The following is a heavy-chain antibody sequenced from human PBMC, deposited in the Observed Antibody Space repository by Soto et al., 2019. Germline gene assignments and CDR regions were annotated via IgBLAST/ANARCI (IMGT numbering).Heavy chain of an antibody. D-gene: IGHD2-2*01. CDR2: MYHSGST. J-gene: IGHJ4*02. CDR3: ARVPDY. V-gene: IGHV4-30-2*01. Sequence: SETLSLTCTVAGGSISSSSCSWSWIRQPPGKGLEWIGYMYHSGSTYYNPSLKSRVTISIDRSKNQFSLKLSSVTAADTAVYYCARVPDYWGQGILVTVSS. CDR1: GGSISSSSCS.